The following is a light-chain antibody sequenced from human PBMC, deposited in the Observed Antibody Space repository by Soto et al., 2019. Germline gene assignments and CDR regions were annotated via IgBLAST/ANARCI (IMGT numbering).Light chain of an antibody. CDR3: QQYYSTPLT. J-gene: IGKJ4*01. CDR1: Y. V-gene: IGKV4-1*01. Sequence: YLNWYQQKPGQPPKLLMYWASTRESGVPDRFSGSGSGTEFTLTICSLQAEDVAVYYCQQYYSTPLTCGGGTKVDIK. CDR2: WAS.